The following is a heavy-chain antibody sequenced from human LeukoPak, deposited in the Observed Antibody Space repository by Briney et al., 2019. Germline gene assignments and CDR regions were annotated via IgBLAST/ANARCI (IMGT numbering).Heavy chain of an antibody. CDR2: IKPNSGGT. Sequence: ASVKVSCKASGYSFADYYMHWVRQAPGQGLEWMGWIKPNSGGTSYAQKFQGRVTMTRDTSTSTVYMELSSLRSEDTAVYYCARDPGDGYNPPFEYWGQGTLVTVSS. CDR3: ARDPGDGYNPPFEY. D-gene: IGHD5-24*01. CDR1: GYSFADYY. V-gene: IGHV1-46*01. J-gene: IGHJ4*02.